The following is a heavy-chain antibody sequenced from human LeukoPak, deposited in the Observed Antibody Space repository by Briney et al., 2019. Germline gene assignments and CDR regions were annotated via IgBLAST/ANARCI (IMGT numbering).Heavy chain of an antibody. D-gene: IGHD3-22*01. Sequence: PSETLSLTCTVSDGSISTSGYYWGWVRQAPGKGLEWIGSLYQSRNTYYNPSLKNRGTISGDTSKNQFSLKVRSVTATDTAVYYCVSDSSGKYYTFDTWGQGTLVTVSS. J-gene: IGHJ5*02. CDR3: VSDSSGKYYTFDT. CDR1: DGSISTSGYY. CDR2: LYQSRNT. V-gene: IGHV4-39*01.